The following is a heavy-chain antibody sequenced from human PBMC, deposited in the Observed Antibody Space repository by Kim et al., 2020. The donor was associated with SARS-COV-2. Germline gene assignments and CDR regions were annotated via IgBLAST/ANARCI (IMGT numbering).Heavy chain of an antibody. V-gene: IGHV4-39*01. CDR1: GGSVNSSRSY. CDR3: TRRSSSWPPNWLDP. Sequence: SETLSLTCTVSGGSVNSSRSYWVWIRQPPGKGLEWIGNTYYSGSTYYNPSFKSRVTISADMSKNQFSLKLTSVTAADTAVYYCTRRSSSWPPNWLDPWGQGILVTVSS. CDR2: TYYSGST. D-gene: IGHD6-13*01. J-gene: IGHJ5*02.